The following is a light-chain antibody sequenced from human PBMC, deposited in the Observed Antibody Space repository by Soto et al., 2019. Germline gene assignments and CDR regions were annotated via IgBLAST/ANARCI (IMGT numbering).Light chain of an antibody. Sequence: QSALTQPASVSGSPGQSITISCTGTSSDVGFFNYVSWYQQHPGKAPKLMIYEVTNRPSGVSVRFSGSKSGNTASLTISGLQAEDEADYYCSSFRSGSTLFGTGTKLTV. V-gene: IGLV2-14*03. J-gene: IGLJ1*01. CDR3: SSFRSGSTL. CDR1: SSDVGFFNY. CDR2: EVT.